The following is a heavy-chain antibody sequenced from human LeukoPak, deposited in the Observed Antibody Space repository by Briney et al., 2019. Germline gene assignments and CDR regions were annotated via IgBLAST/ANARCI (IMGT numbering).Heavy chain of an antibody. CDR2: FYPSGAT. J-gene: IGHJ3*02. CDR3: ARDQLEEWQTDASDI. Sequence: SETLSLICTVSGGSVSSYSWSWIRQPAGKGLEYIGRFYPSGATNYNPSLKSRVTMSVDTSNNQFSLKLSSVTAADTAVYYCARDQLEEWQTDASDIWGQGTMVTVSS. V-gene: IGHV4-4*07. CDR1: GGSVSSYS. D-gene: IGHD3-16*01.